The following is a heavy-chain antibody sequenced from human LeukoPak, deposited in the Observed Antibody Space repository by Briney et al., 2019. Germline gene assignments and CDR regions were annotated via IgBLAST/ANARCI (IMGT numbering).Heavy chain of an antibody. D-gene: IGHD4-17*01. CDR2: IYYTGST. Sequence: PSETLSLTCAVSGDSISSYYWGWIRQPPGKGLEWIGYIYYTGSTNSNPSLKSRVTMSVDTSKNQFSLKLSSVTAADTAIYYCARMYGVDAFDIWGQGTMVTVSS. CDR1: GDSISSYY. J-gene: IGHJ3*02. CDR3: ARMYGVDAFDI. V-gene: IGHV4-59*01.